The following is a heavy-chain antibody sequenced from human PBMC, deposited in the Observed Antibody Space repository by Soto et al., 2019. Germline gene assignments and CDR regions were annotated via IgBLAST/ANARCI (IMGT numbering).Heavy chain of an antibody. J-gene: IGHJ4*02. D-gene: IGHD3-10*01. CDR1: GFTFSSAW. CDR2: ISYDGSNK. Sequence: HPGGSLRLSCAASGFTFSSAWMNWVRQAPGKGLEWVAVISYDGSNKYYADSVKGRFTITRDNSKNTLYLQMNSLRAEDTAVYYCAKDLGPRVDIFDYWGQGTLVTVSS. V-gene: IGHV3-30*18. CDR3: AKDLGPRVDIFDY.